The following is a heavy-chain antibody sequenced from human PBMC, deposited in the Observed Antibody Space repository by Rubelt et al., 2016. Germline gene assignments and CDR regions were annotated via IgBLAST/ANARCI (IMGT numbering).Heavy chain of an antibody. CDR2: IYPGDSYS. CDR1: GYTFTSYW. J-gene: IGHJ4*02. D-gene: IGHD4-17*01. Sequence: EVQLEQSGAEVKKSGESLKISCKGSGYTFTSYWIGWVRQRPGKGLEWMGFIYPGDSYSIYSPSFLGQVTISADKSFTTAYLHGSSLTASDTAIDYCARQGFDYGDYPQYCGQGTLVTVSS. CDR3: ARQGFDYGDYPQY. V-gene: IGHV5-51*01.